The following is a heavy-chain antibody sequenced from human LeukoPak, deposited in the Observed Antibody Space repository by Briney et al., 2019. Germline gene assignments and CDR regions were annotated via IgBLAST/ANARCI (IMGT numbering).Heavy chain of an antibody. Sequence: GGSLRLSCAASGFTFSSYSMNWVRQAPGKGLEWVSVIYSGGNTYYADSVKGRFTISRDNSKNTLSLQMNSLRAEDTAIYYCARTGSSYGSLVGATFGFDYWGQGTLVTVSS. J-gene: IGHJ4*02. CDR3: ARTGSSYGSLVGATFGFDY. V-gene: IGHV3-53*01. CDR2: IYSGGNT. CDR1: GFTFSSYS. D-gene: IGHD1-26*01.